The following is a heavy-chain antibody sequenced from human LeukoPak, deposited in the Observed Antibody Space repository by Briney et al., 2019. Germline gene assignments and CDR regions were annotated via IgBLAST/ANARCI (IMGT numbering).Heavy chain of an antibody. CDR1: GFMFGDYW. CDR2: INQNEVVK. D-gene: IGHD2-15*01. J-gene: IGHJ4*02. V-gene: IGHV3-7*03. CDR3: TRTVNAASDF. Sequence: GGSLRLSRVASGFMFGDYWMRWVRQAPGKGLEWVASINQNEVVKYYVDSVKGRFTISRDNAKTSLFLQMNSLRIDDTAMYYCTRTVNAASDFWGQGTLVTVSS.